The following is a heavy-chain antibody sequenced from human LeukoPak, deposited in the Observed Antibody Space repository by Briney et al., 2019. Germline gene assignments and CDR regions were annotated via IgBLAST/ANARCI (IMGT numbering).Heavy chain of an antibody. CDR3: ARDRRLTGDQDY. J-gene: IGHJ4*02. CDR2: INPSGGST. Sequence: ASVKVSCKASGYTFTSYYMHWVRQAPGQGLEWMGIINPSGGSTSYAQKFQGRVTMTRDTSTSTAYMELSSLRSEDTAVYYCARDRRLTGDQDYWGQGTLVTVSS. D-gene: IGHD7-27*01. V-gene: IGHV1-46*01. CDR1: GYTFTSYY.